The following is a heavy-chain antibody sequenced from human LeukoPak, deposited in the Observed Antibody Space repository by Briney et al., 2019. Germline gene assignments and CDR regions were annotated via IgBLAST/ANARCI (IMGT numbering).Heavy chain of an antibody. V-gene: IGHV1-69*06. CDR1: GGTFSSYA. J-gene: IGHJ4*02. Sequence: GASVKVSCKASGGTFSSYAISWVRQAPGQGLEWMGGIIPIFGTANYAQKFQGRVTITADKSTSTAYMELSSLRSEDTAVYYCVRIRWERLTEDYWGQGTLVTVSS. D-gene: IGHD4-23*01. CDR3: VRIRWERLTEDY. CDR2: IIPIFGTA.